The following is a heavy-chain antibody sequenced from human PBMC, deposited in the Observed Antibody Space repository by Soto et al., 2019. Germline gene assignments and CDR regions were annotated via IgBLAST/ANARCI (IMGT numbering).Heavy chain of an antibody. Sequence: ASVKVSCKASGGTFSSYAISWVRQAPGQGLEWMGGIIPIFGTANYAQKFQGRVTITADESTSTAYMELSSLRSEDTAVYYCALPRSDYYDSSGNFEYWGQGTLVTVSS. D-gene: IGHD3-22*01. CDR2: IIPIFGTA. CDR1: GGTFSSYA. J-gene: IGHJ4*02. V-gene: IGHV1-69*13. CDR3: ALPRSDYYDSSGNFEY.